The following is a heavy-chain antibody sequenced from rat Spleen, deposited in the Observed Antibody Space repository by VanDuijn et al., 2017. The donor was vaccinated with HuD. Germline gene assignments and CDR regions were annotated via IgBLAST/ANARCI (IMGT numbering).Heavy chain of an antibody. V-gene: IGHV5S14*01. Sequence: EVQLVESGGGLVQPGRSMKLSCAASGFTFSNYGMAWVRQTPTKGLEWVASISTGGGNTYYADSVRGRFTISRNDAKSTLYLQMNSLRSEDTATYYCTSAGPYWGQGVMVTVSS. CDR3: TSAGPY. CDR1: GFTFSNYG. J-gene: IGHJ2*01. CDR2: ISTGGGNT.